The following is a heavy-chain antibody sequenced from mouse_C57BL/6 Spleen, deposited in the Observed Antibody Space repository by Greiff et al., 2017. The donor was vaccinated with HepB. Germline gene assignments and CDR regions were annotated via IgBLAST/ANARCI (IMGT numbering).Heavy chain of an antibody. J-gene: IGHJ3*01. V-gene: IGHV1-18*01. Sequence: VQLKESGPELVKPGASVKIPCKASGYTFTDYNMDWVKQSHGKSLEWIGDINPNNGGTIYNQKFKGKATLTVDKSSSTAYMELRSLTSEDTAVYYCARREAQASFAYWGQGTLVTVSA. CDR3: ARREAQASFAY. CDR1: GYTFTDYN. CDR2: INPNNGGT. D-gene: IGHD3-2*02.